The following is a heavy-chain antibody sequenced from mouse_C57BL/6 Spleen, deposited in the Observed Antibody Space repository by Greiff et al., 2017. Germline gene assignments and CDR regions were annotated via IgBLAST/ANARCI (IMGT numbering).Heavy chain of an antibody. Sequence: VKLMESGAELVRPGASVTLSCKASGYTFTDYEMHWVKQTPVHGLEWIGAIDPETGGTAYNQKFKGKAILTADKSSSTAYMELRSLTSEDSAVYYCTRTLSTEGFAYWGQGTLVTVSA. CDR2: IDPETGGT. J-gene: IGHJ3*01. V-gene: IGHV1-15*01. CDR3: TRTLSTEGFAY. CDR1: GYTFTDYE.